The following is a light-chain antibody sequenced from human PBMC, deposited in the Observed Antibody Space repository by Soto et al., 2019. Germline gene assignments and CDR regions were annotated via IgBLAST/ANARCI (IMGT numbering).Light chain of an antibody. V-gene: IGKV3-20*01. J-gene: IGKJ2*01. CDR2: GAS. CDR1: QSVSRSY. CDR3: QQYGSSSYT. Sequence: EIVLTQSPGTLSLSQGERATLSCRASQSVSRSYLAWYQQKPGQAPRLLIYGASSRATGIPDSFSGSGSGTDFTLTISRLEPEDFAVYYCQQYGSSSYTFGQGTKLEIK.